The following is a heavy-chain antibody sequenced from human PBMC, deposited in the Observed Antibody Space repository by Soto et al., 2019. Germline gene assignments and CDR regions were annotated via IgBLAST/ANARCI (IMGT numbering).Heavy chain of an antibody. V-gene: IGHV3-33*01. D-gene: IGHD6-6*01. Sequence: GGSLRLSCAASGFTFSSYGMHWVRQAPGKGLEWVAVIWYDGSNKYYADSVKGRFTISRDNSKNTLYLQMNSLRAEDTAVYYCARLGEQLVGDYWGQGTLVTVSS. CDR1: GFTFSSYG. J-gene: IGHJ4*02. CDR2: IWYDGSNK. CDR3: ARLGEQLVGDY.